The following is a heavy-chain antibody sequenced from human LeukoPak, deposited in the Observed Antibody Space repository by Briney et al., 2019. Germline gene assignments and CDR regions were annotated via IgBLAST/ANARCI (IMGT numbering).Heavy chain of an antibody. D-gene: IGHD6-19*01. CDR2: INPNSGGT. J-gene: IGHJ4*02. CDR3: ARSDPAVAGTRGYFDY. CDR1: GYTFTGYY. V-gene: IGHV1-2*02. Sequence: ASVKVSCKASGYTFTGYYMHWVRQAPGQGLEWMGWINPNSGGTNYAQKFQGRVTMTRDTSISTAYMELSRLRSDDTAVYYCARSDPAVAGTRGYFDYWGLGTLVTVSS.